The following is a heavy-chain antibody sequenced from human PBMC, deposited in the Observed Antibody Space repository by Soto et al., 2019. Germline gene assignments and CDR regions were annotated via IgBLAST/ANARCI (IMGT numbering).Heavy chain of an antibody. Sequence: PGESLKISCKGSGYSFTSYWIAWVRQVPGKGLEWMGIIYPGDSDTRYSPSFQGQVTISADKSISTTYLQWSSLKASDTAMYYCARRPIFGVGIRDNGMDVWGQGTTVTVS. J-gene: IGHJ6*02. CDR1: GYSFTSYW. D-gene: IGHD3-3*01. CDR3: ARRPIFGVGIRDNGMDV. CDR2: IYPGDSDT. V-gene: IGHV5-51*01.